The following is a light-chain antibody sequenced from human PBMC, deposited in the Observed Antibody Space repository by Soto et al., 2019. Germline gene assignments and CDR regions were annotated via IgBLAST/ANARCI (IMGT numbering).Light chain of an antibody. Sequence: QSALTQPASVSGSPGQSITISCTGTSSDGGGYNYVSWYQQHPGKAPKLMIYDVTNRPSGVSNRFSGSKSGNTASLTISGLQAEDEADYDCSSYTSSSTPLVFVGGTKLTVL. CDR2: DVT. J-gene: IGLJ3*02. V-gene: IGLV2-14*01. CDR3: SSYTSSSTPLV. CDR1: SSDGGGYNY.